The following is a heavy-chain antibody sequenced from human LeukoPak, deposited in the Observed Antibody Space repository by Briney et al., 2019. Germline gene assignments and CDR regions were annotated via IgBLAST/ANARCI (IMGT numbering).Heavy chain of an antibody. D-gene: IGHD4-17*01. J-gene: IGHJ4*02. V-gene: IGHV3-30*18. CDR2: ISNDAAKK. CDR1: GFTFSAYA. CDR3: AKDMNTVTTTFDY. Sequence: GGSLRLSCAASGFTFSAYAMHWVRQAPGKGLEWVAVISNDAAKKYYADSVKGRSTISRDNSESTLYLQMNSLRAEDTAVYYCAKDMNTVTTTFDYWGQGTLVTVSS.